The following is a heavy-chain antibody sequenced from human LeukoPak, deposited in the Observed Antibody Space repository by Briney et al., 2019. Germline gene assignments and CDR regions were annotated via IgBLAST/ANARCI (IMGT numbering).Heavy chain of an antibody. CDR2: IIPGLGII. Sequence: GASVKVSCKASGGTLSNYTITWVRQAPGQGLERMGRIIPGLGIINYAQKFQGRVTVTADKSTSTAYMELSSLRADDTAVYYCARALSDTSGYELAYWGQGTLVTVSS. V-gene: IGHV1-69*02. CDR3: ARALSDTSGYELAY. J-gene: IGHJ4*02. D-gene: IGHD3-22*01. CDR1: GGTLSNYT.